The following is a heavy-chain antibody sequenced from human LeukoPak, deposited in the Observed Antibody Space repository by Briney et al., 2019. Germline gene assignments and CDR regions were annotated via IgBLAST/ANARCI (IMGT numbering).Heavy chain of an antibody. V-gene: IGHV4-59*01. J-gene: IGHJ3*02. CDR1: GGSISSYY. Sequence: PSEPLSLTCTVSGGSISSYYWSWIRQPPGKGLEWIGYIYYSGSTNYNPSLKSRVTMLVDTSKNQFSLKLSSVTAADTAVYYCARYQTPIAAAGSRYAFDIWGQGTMVTVSS. CDR3: ARYQTPIAAAGSRYAFDI. CDR2: IYYSGST. D-gene: IGHD6-13*01.